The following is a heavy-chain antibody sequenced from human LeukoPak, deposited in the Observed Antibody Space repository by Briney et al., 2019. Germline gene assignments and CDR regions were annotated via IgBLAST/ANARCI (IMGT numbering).Heavy chain of an antibody. D-gene: IGHD2-2*01. J-gene: IGHJ3*02. CDR1: GFTFSSEA. CDR2: ISPAGGTT. V-gene: IGHV3-23*01. CDR3: ANLYQPEAFDI. Sequence: RTGGSLRLSCAVSGFTFSSEAMGWARQLPGGGLEWVSTISPAGGTTYYAESMKGRFTISRDNSKSTLYLQMNSLRAEDTAVYYCANLYQPEAFDIWGQGTMVTVSS.